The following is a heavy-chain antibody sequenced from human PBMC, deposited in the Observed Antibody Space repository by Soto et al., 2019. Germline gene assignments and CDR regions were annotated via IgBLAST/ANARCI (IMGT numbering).Heavy chain of an antibody. Sequence: ASVKVSCKASGYTFTSYDIKWVRQATGQGPEWMGWMSPNTGTIVYAQKFQGRVTMTRNTSTSTAYMTLSSLRSEDTAVYYCARDRPGIKTYEAFDIWGQGTTVTVS. CDR1: GYTFTSYD. D-gene: IGHD1-20*01. J-gene: IGHJ3*02. CDR2: MSPNTGTI. CDR3: ARDRPGIKTYEAFDI. V-gene: IGHV1-8*01.